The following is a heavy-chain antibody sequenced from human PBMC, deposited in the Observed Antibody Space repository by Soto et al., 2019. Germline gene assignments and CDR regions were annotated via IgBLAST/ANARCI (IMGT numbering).Heavy chain of an antibody. Sequence: QVQLVQSGAEVKKPGASVKVSCKASGFPFTDYGFTWVRQAPGEGLEWMGWISAYTGNTNYAQKVQGRVTMSTDTSTSTAYLELRSLRSDDTAVYYCARGPESRSTAYFDYWGQGNLVTVSS. CDR1: GFPFTDYG. J-gene: IGHJ4*02. D-gene: IGHD2-2*01. CDR3: ARGPESRSTAYFDY. CDR2: ISAYTGNT. V-gene: IGHV1-18*01.